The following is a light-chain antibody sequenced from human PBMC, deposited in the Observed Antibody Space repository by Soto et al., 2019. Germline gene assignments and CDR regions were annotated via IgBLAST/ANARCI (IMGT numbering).Light chain of an antibody. CDR2: GAS. CDR3: QQYNNWPTWT. J-gene: IGKJ1*01. CDR1: QSVSSN. V-gene: IGKV3-15*01. Sequence: EIVMTQSPATLSVSPGERATLSCRASQSVSSNLAWYQQKPGQAPRLLIYGASTRATGVPARFSGSGSGTDFALTISSLQSEDFAVYYCQQYNNWPTWTFGLGTKVEIK.